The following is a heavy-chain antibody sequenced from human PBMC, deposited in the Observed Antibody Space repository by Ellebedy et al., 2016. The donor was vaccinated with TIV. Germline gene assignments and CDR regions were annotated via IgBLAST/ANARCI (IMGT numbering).Heavy chain of an antibody. J-gene: IGHJ6*02. D-gene: IGHD3-22*01. CDR1: GFTFINYA. Sequence: LSLTCAASGFTFINYAMSWVRQAPGKGLEWVSAISGSGSSTYYADSVKGRFTISRDNSKNTLYLQMNSLKTEDTAVYYCTTDMGYDSSGYYYIYYGMDVWGQGTTVTVSS. CDR2: ISGSGSST. CDR3: TTDMGYDSSGYYYIYYGMDV. V-gene: IGHV3-23*01.